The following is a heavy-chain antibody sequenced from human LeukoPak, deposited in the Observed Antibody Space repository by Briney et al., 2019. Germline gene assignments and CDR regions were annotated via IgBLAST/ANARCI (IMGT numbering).Heavy chain of an antibody. CDR3: ARGGAARVRFYYYYYMDV. CDR2: MNPNSGNT. CDR1: GYTFTSYD. Sequence: GASVKVSCKASGYTFTSYDINWVRQATGQGLEWMGWMNPNSGNTGYAQKFQGRVTITRNTSISTAYMELSSLRSEDTAVYYCARGGAARVRFYYYYYMDVWGKGTTVTVSS. J-gene: IGHJ6*03. V-gene: IGHV1-8*03. D-gene: IGHD6-6*01.